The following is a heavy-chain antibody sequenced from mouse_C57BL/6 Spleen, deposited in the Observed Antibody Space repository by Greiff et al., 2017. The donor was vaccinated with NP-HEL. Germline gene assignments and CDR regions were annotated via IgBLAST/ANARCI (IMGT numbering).Heavy chain of an antibody. CDR3: ARDRGTYWYFDV. CDR1: GYSITSGYY. D-gene: IGHD3-1*01. Sequence: DVQLQESGPGLVKPSQSLSLTCSVTGYSITSGYYWNWIRQFPGNKLEWMGYISYDGSNNYNPSLKNRISITRDTSKNQFFLKLNSVTTEDTATYYCARDRGTYWYFDVWGTGTTVTVSS. CDR2: ISYDGSN. V-gene: IGHV3-6*01. J-gene: IGHJ1*03.